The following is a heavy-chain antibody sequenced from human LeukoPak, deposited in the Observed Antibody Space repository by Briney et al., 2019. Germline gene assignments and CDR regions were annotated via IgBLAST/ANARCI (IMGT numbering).Heavy chain of an antibody. CDR2: ISYDGSNK. CDR3: AREALPGYCSSTTCAFDY. Sequence: GGSLRLSCAASGFTFSSYAMHWVRQAAGKGMEWEAVISYDGSNKYYADSVKGRFTISRDNSKNTLYLQMNSLRAEDTAVYYCAREALPGYCSSTTCAFDYWGQGTLVTVSS. D-gene: IGHD2-2*01. J-gene: IGHJ4*02. V-gene: IGHV3-30-3*01. CDR1: GFTFSSYA.